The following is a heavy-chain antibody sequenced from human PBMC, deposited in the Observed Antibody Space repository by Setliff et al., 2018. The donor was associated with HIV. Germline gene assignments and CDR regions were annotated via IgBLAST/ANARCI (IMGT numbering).Heavy chain of an antibody. CDR2: IYHSGIV. CDR3: ARLGRGGYDSSGYYSYYFDY. CDR1: GAPFNGYY. J-gene: IGHJ4*02. Sequence: SETLSLTCAVYGAPFNGYYWAWIRQSPAKGLEWIGEIYHSGIVNYNPSLQSRVTISTDTSKNQFSLRLNSVTVADTAVYYCARLGRGGYDSSGYYSYYFDYWGQGTLVTVSS. V-gene: IGHV4-34*01. D-gene: IGHD3-22*01.